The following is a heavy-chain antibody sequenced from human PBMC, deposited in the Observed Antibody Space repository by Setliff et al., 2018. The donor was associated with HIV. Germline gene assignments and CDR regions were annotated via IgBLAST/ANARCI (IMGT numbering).Heavy chain of an antibody. V-gene: IGHV3-48*03. CDR2: INTSGSKR. J-gene: IGHJ4*02. D-gene: IGHD3-22*01. Sequence: GGSLRLSCVASGFALTGYEMYWVRQAPGKGLEWLSYINTSGSKRHYAASVEGRFTVSRDNAKDSLFLQMTSLRVEDTAVYRCARSNPYDYDISGYPPLDYWGLGALVTVSS. CDR3: ARSNPYDYDISGYPPLDY. CDR1: GFALTGYE.